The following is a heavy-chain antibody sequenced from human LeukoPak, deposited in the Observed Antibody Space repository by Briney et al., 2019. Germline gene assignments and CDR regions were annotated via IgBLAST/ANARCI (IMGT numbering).Heavy chain of an antibody. V-gene: IGHV4-34*01. CDR3: ARKVLWGSYYNY. CDR1: GGSFSTYQ. Sequence: PSETLSLTCAVYGGSFSTYQWSWIRQPPGKGLEWIGEINHSGSTNYNPSLRSRGTISVDTSENQFSLKLSSVTAADTAVYYCARKVLWGSYYNYWGQGTLVTVSS. D-gene: IGHD3-10*01. CDR2: INHSGST. J-gene: IGHJ4*02.